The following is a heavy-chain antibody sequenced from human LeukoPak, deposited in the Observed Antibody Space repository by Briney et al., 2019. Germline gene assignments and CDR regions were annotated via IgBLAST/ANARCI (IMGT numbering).Heavy chain of an antibody. CDR3: AKGSSSGWYCIDY. J-gene: IGHJ4*02. D-gene: IGHD6-19*01. V-gene: IGHV3-23*01. CDR2: ISSSGGST. CDR1: GFTFRNYA. Sequence: GGSLRLSCAASGFTFRNYAMIWVRQAPGKGLEWVSDISSSGGSTNYADSVKGRFTISRDNSKNTLYLQMNSLRADDTAVYYCAKGSSSGWYCIDYWGQGTLVTVSS.